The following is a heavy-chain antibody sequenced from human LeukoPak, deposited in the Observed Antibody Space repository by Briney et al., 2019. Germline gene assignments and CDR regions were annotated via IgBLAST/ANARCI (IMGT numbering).Heavy chain of an antibody. CDR1: GGSISSGGYS. Sequence: PSETLSLTCAVSGGSISSGGYSWSWIRQPPGKGLEWIGYIYHSGSTYYNPSLKSRVTISVDRSKNQFSLKLSSVTAADTAVYYCARGRSSGWSHWYFDLWAVAPWSLSPQ. V-gene: IGHV4-30-2*01. D-gene: IGHD6-19*01. CDR2: IYHSGST. J-gene: IGHJ2*01. CDR3: ARGRSSGWSHWYFDL.